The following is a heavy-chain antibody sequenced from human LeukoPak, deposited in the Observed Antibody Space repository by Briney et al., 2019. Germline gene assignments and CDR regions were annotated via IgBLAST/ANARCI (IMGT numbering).Heavy chain of an antibody. CDR3: AAQNYYDSSGYLDY. D-gene: IGHD3-22*01. CDR2: ISSSSSYI. Sequence: GGSLRLSCAASGFTFSSYSMNWVRQAPGNGLEWVSSISSSSSYIYYADSVKGRFTISRDNAKNSLYLQMNSLRAEDTAVYYCAAQNYYDSSGYLDYWGQGTLVTVSS. V-gene: IGHV3-21*01. CDR1: GFTFSSYS. J-gene: IGHJ4*02.